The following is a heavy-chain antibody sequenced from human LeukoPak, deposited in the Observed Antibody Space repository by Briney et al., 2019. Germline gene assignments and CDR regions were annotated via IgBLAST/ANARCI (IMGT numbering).Heavy chain of an antibody. Sequence: GGSLRLSCAASGFTFSSYTMNWVRQAPGKGLEWVSSIGSRSNYIYYADSVKGRFTTSRNNANNSLYLQMNSLRAEDTAVYYCARDLTYYYDSTGYISYDYWGQGTLVTVSS. CDR3: ARDLTYYYDSTGYISYDY. CDR2: IGSRSNYI. V-gene: IGHV3-21*01. CDR1: GFTFSSYT. J-gene: IGHJ4*02. D-gene: IGHD3-22*01.